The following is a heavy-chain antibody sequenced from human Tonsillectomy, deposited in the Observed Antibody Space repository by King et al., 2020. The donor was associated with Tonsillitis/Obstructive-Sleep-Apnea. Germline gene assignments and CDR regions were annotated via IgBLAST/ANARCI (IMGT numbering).Heavy chain of an antibody. CDR3: AVQGYCSSTSCYDYYYYYMDV. CDR1: GYSFTSYW. J-gene: IGHJ6*03. V-gene: IGHV5-10-1*01. D-gene: IGHD2-2*01. Sequence: VQLVQSGAEVKKPGESLRISCKGSGYSFTSYWISWVRQMPGKGLEWMGRIDPSDSYTNYSPSFQGHVTITADKSISTAYLQWSSLKASDTAMYYCAVQGYCSSTSCYDYYYYYMDVWGKGTTVTVSS. CDR2: IDPSDSYT.